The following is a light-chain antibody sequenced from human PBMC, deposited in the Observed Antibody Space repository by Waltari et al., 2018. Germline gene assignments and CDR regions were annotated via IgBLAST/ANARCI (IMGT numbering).Light chain of an antibody. J-gene: IGKJ4*01. CDR3: QQSYSTPLT. CDR2: SSS. CDR1: QSISSS. V-gene: IGKV1-39*01. Sequence: DVQMTQSPSSLSASVGDRVTITCRASQSISSSLSWYQQKPGKPPNLLIYSSSTLQTGVPSRFSGSGSGTDFTLTISSLQPEDFATYFCQQSYSTPLTFGGGTKLQIQ.